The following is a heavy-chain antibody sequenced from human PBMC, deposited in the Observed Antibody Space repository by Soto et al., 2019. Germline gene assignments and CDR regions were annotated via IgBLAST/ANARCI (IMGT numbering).Heavy chain of an antibody. CDR3: ARGQDICTNGICYEGYYYSMDD. J-gene: IGHJ6*03. V-gene: IGHV1-3*01. CDR2: INAGNGNT. Sequence: GASVEVSCKASGYTFTSYAMHWVRQAPGQGLEWMGWINAGNGNTQHSQKFQGRVTITRDTSASTAYMELSSLRSEDTAVYYCARGQDICTNGICYEGYYYSMDDWGKGTTVTVSS. D-gene: IGHD2-8*01. CDR1: GYTFTSYA.